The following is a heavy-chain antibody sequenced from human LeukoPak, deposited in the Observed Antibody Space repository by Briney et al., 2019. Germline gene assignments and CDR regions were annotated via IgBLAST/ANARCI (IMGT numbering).Heavy chain of an antibody. V-gene: IGHV4-34*01. CDR1: GGSFSDYF. CDR3: ARVFPSAMVRGVDVGWFDP. CDR2: INHSGST. Sequence: SETLSLTYTVYGGSFSDYFWTWIRQPPGKGLEWIGEINHSGSTNYNPSLRSRVTISLDTSKNRFSLKLSSVTAADTAVYYCARVFPSAMVRGVDVGWFDPWGQGTLVTVSS. D-gene: IGHD3-10*01. J-gene: IGHJ5*02.